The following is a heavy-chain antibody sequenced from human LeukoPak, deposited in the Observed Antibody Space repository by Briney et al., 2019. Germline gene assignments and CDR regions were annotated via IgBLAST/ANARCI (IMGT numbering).Heavy chain of an antibody. Sequence: PGGSLRLSCAASEFTFSNYGIHWVRQAPGKGLEWVAVISYDGIHKFYTESVKGRFTISRDNSKNTLYLQMNSLRAEDTAVYYCAKTAPYSGYDYGPFDYWGQGTLVTVSS. CDR2: ISYDGIHK. D-gene: IGHD5-12*01. J-gene: IGHJ4*02. CDR1: EFTFSNYG. CDR3: AKTAPYSGYDYGPFDY. V-gene: IGHV3-30*18.